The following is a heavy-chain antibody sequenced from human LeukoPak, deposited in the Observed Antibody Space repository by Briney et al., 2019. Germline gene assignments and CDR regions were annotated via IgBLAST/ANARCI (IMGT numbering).Heavy chain of an antibody. CDR1: GVTFNTYA. J-gene: IGHJ4*02. CDR3: AKTTVGYSSGRYPGWPADC. D-gene: IGHD6-19*01. Sequence: AGGSLRLSCAASGVTFNTYAIYWVRQAPGKGLEWVSGICGSGGCTYYADSVKGRFTISRDNSKNTVYLQMNSLTADDTAIYYCAKTTVGYSSGRYPGWPADCWGQGTLVTVSS. CDR2: ICGSGGCT. V-gene: IGHV3-23*01.